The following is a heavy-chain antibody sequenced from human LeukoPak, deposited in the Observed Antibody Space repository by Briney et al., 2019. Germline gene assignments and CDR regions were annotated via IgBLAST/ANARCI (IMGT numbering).Heavy chain of an antibody. CDR1: GFTFSSYE. D-gene: IGHD2-2*01. CDR2: ISSSGSTI. CDR3: ARKVCSSTSCFMDV. Sequence: PGGSLRLSCAASGFTFSSYEMNWVRQAPGKGLEWVSYISSSGSTIYYADSVKGRFTISRDNAKDSLYLQMNSLRAEDTAVYYCARKVCSSTSCFMDVWGKGTTVTVSS. V-gene: IGHV3-48*03. J-gene: IGHJ6*03.